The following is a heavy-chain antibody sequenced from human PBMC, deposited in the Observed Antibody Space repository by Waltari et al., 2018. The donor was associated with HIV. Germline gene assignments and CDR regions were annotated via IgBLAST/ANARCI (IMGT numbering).Heavy chain of an antibody. J-gene: IGHJ4*02. CDR2: TSYVGNEK. V-gene: IGHV3-30*01. Sequence: QVQLVESGGGVVQPGRSLSLPCAASGFTFRNYAMHLVRQAPGMELQWVKVTSYVGNEKDYADSVKGRFTISGNNSKNTLYLQMNSLRVEDTAVYYCARGRGGPDYWGQGTLVTVSS. CDR1: GFTFRNYA. D-gene: IGHD3-10*01. CDR3: ARGRGGPDY.